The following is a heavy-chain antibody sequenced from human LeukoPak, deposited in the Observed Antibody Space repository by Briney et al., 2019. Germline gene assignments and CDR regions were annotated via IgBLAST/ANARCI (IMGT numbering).Heavy chain of an antibody. J-gene: IGHJ4*02. CDR1: GFTFRSYA. Sequence: GGSLSLSCSASGFTFRSYAMQWVRQAPGKGLEYVSAISSNGGSTYYADSVKGRFTISRDNSKNTLYLQMSSLRGEDTAVYYCVKDQSYCSGGSCYYYFDHWGQGTLVTVSS. V-gene: IGHV3-64D*06. CDR3: VKDQSYCSGGSCYYYFDH. CDR2: ISSNGGST. D-gene: IGHD2-15*01.